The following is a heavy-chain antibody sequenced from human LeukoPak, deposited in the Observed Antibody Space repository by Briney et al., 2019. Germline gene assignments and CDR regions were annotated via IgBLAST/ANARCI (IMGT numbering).Heavy chain of an antibody. CDR3: ARDPYSGSYGDYYYYYMDV. J-gene: IGHJ6*03. Sequence: PGGSLRLSCAASGFDFSNYNMNWVRQAPGKGLEWVSSITSSGTYIYYADSVKGRFTISRDNAKNSLYLQMNSLRPEDTAVYYCARDPYSGSYGDYYYYYMDVWGKGTTVTISS. CDR2: ITSSGTYI. V-gene: IGHV3-21*01. CDR1: GFDFSNYN. D-gene: IGHD1-26*01.